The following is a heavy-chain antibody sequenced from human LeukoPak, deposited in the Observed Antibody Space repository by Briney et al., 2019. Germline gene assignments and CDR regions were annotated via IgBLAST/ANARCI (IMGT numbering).Heavy chain of an antibody. CDR3: AKEDYYDSSGYYFDY. CDR2: IRYDGSNK. CDR1: GFTFSSYG. J-gene: IGHJ4*02. Sequence: PVGSLRLSCAASGFTFSSYGMHCVRQAPGKGREWGTCIRYDGSNKYYADSVKCRFTISRDNSKSTLYLQMTSLRAEDTAVDCRAKEDYYDSSGYYFDYWGQGTLVTVSS. V-gene: IGHV3-30*02. D-gene: IGHD3-22*01.